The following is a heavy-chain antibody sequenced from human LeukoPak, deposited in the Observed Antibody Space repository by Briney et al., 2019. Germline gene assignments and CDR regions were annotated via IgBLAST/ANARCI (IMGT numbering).Heavy chain of an antibody. V-gene: IGHV1-69*13. Sequence: SVKVSCKASGGTFSSYAISWVRQAPGQGLEWMGGIIPIFGTANYAQKFQGRVTITADESTSTAYMELSSLRSKDTAVYYCARAGYSSSWAHNYYFDYWGQGTLVTVSS. CDR2: IIPIFGTA. J-gene: IGHJ4*02. D-gene: IGHD6-13*01. CDR3: ARAGYSSSWAHNYYFDY. CDR1: GGTFSSYA.